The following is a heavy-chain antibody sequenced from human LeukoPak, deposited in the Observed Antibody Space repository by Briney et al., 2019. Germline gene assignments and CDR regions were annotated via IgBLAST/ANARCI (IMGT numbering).Heavy chain of an antibody. CDR2: IYYSGNT. V-gene: IGHV4-39*01. CDR3: ARRQGVYYYYMDV. J-gene: IGHJ6*03. CDR1: DGSISSSSYY. Sequence: SETLSLTCTVSDGSISSSSYYWGWIRQPPGKGLEWIGNIYYSGNTNYNPSLKSRVTISVDTSKNQFSLKLSSVTAADTAVYFCARRQGVYYYYMDVWGKGTTVTISS. D-gene: IGHD2-8*01.